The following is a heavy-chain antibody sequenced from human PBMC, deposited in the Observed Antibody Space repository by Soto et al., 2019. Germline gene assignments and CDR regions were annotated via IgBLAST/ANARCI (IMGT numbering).Heavy chain of an antibody. V-gene: IGHV1-69*13. Sequence: GASVKVSCKASGGTFSSYAISWVRQAPGQGLEWMGGIIPIFGTANYAQKFQGRVTITADESTSTAYMELSSLRSEDTAVYYCAIYDSSGSYLTPDRNWFDPWGQGTLVTVSS. J-gene: IGHJ5*02. CDR2: IIPIFGTA. CDR3: AIYDSSGSYLTPDRNWFDP. CDR1: GGTFSSYA. D-gene: IGHD3-22*01.